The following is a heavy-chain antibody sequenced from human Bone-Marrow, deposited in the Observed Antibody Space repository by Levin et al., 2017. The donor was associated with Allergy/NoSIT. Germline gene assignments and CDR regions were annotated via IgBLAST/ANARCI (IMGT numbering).Heavy chain of an antibody. CDR1: GGTFNNFA. CDR2: IIPIFRTS. Sequence: SVKVSCKASGGTFNNFAFSWVRQAPGQGLEWVGGIIPIFRTSNTAQKFQGRVTVTADPSTNTAYMEVSSLRSEDTAVYYCAATPRYCTGGSCVQAEIDYWGQGTLVTVSS. CDR3: AATPRYCTGGSCVQAEIDY. V-gene: IGHV1-69*13. D-gene: IGHD2-8*02. J-gene: IGHJ4*02.